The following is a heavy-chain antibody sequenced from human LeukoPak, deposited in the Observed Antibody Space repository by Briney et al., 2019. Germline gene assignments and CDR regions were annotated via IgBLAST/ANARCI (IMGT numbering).Heavy chain of an antibody. J-gene: IGHJ4*02. V-gene: IGHV3-11*04. D-gene: IGHD1-7*01. CDR1: GFTFSDYY. CDR3: ARNWNSSFD. Sequence: GRSLRLSCAASGFTFSDYYMSWISQAPGKGLEWVSYISSSGSTRHYADSVKGRFTVSRDSAKKSLYLQMNSLGAEDAAVYYCARNWNSSFDWGQGTLVTVSS. CDR2: ISSSGSTR.